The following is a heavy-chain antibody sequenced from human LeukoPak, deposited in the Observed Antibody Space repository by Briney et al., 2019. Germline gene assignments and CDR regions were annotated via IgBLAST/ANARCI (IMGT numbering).Heavy chain of an antibody. CDR2: IKQDGTEK. J-gene: IGHJ4*02. Sequence: GESLRLSCAASGFTFTTYWMSWVRQAPGKGLEWVANIKQDGTEKYYVDSVKGRFTISRDYARNSLYLQLNSLRAEDTAVYYCARLSEMFRGPQVIYYFDYWGQGTLVTVSS. CDR1: GFTFTTYW. V-gene: IGHV3-7*01. CDR3: ARLSEMFRGPQVIYYFDY. D-gene: IGHD3-10*01.